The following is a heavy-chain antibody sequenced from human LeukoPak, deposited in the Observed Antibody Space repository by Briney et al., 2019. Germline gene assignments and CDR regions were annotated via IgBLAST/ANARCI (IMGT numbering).Heavy chain of an antibody. CDR2: IYYSGSN. Sequence: PSETLSLTCTASGFSISSYYRSWIRQSPGKGLEWIGYIYYSGSNIYNPSPMSRVIITSDTSKNQFSLKLSSVTAADTAVYYCASRKLGNDYWGQGTLVTVSS. D-gene: IGHD7-27*01. V-gene: IGHV4-59*01. J-gene: IGHJ4*02. CDR3: ASRKLGNDY. CDR1: GFSISSYY.